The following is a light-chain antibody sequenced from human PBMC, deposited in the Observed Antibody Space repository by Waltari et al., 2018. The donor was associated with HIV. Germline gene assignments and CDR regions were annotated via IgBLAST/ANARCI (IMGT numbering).Light chain of an antibody. CDR2: EVN. CDR3: SSHAGSNLFVV. J-gene: IGLJ2*01. Sequence: QSALTQPPSASGSPAQSVTISCPGPSSDGEGYNSFSWYQQLPGKAPKLMIFEVNKRPSGVPDRFSGSQSGNTASLTVSGLQPEDEADYYCSSHAGSNLFVVFGGGTKLTVL. V-gene: IGLV2-8*01. CDR1: SSDGEGYNS.